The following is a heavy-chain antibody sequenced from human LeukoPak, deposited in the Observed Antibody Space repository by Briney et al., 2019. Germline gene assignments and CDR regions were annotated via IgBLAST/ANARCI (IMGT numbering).Heavy chain of an antibody. Sequence: SETLSLTCTVSGVSISNYYWSWIRQPPGNGLEWIGYISYSGSTSYNPSLQSRVTISVDTSKNEFSLKLSSVTAADTAVYYCARDTAYTDYWGQGALVTVSS. CDR1: GVSISNYY. CDR3: ARDTAYTDY. D-gene: IGHD4-11*01. CDR2: ISYSGST. V-gene: IGHV4-59*01. J-gene: IGHJ4*02.